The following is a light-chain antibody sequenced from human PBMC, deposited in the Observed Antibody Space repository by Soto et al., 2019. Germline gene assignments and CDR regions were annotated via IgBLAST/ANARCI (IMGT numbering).Light chain of an antibody. CDR3: QQINSYPIT. Sequence: DIPLTQSPSFLSASVGDRVTITCRASQGINSYLAWYQQKPGKVPKLLIYAASTLQSGVPSRFSGSGSGTEFTLTISSLQPEDFATYYCQQINSYPITCGQGTRLEI. J-gene: IGKJ5*01. V-gene: IGKV1-9*01. CDR2: AAS. CDR1: QGINSY.